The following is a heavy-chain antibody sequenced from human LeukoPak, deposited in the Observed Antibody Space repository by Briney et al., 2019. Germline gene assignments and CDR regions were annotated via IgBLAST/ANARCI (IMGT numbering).Heavy chain of an antibody. D-gene: IGHD1-26*01. CDR2: INPNSGGT. Sequence: ASVKVSCKASGYTFTGYYMHWVRQAPGQGLEWMGWINPNSGGTNYAQKFQGRVTMTRDTSISTAYMELSRLRSDDTAVYYCARGTKRYSGSYYVSYWGQGTLVTVSS. V-gene: IGHV1-2*02. J-gene: IGHJ4*02. CDR3: ARGTKRYSGSYYVSY. CDR1: GYTFTGYY.